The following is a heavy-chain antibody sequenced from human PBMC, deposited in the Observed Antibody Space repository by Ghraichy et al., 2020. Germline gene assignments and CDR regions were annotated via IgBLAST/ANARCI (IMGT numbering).Heavy chain of an antibody. Sequence: GGSLRLSCVASGFSFSNYWMSWVRQAPGKGLEWVANIKYDGSEKYYVDSVKGRFTISRDNARNSQYLQMNNLRAEDTAVYYCTRDHVGTYGTCWDLFDDWGQGALVTVSS. J-gene: IGHJ4*02. V-gene: IGHV3-7*03. CDR2: IKYDGSEK. D-gene: IGHD1-26*01. CDR1: GFSFSNYW. CDR3: TRDHVGTYGTCWDLFDD.